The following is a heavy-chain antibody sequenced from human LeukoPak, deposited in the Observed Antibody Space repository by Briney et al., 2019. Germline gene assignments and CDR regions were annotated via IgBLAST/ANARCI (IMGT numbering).Heavy chain of an antibody. J-gene: IGHJ3*02. CDR3: AKDTGATRYGAFDI. Sequence: PGRSLRLSCAASGFTFDVYAMRWVRQAPGKGLEWVSGISWNSGSIGYADSVKGRFTISRDNAKNSLHLQMNSLRAEDTALYYCAKDTGATRYGAFDIWGQGTMVTVSS. V-gene: IGHV3-9*01. CDR2: ISWNSGSI. CDR1: GFTFDVYA. D-gene: IGHD5-12*01.